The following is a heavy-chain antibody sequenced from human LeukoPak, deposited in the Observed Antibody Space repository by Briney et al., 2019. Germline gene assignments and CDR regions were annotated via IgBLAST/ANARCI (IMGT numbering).Heavy chain of an antibody. CDR1: GFTFSSYG. Sequence: GGSLRLSCAASGFTFSSYGMHWVRQAPGKGLEWVAVISYDGSNKYYADSVKGRFTISRDNSKNTLYLQMNSLRAEDTAVYYGSKDFSPVAVAGDYYFDYWGQGTLVTVSS. J-gene: IGHJ4*02. CDR3: SKDFSPVAVAGDYYFDY. V-gene: IGHV3-30*18. CDR2: ISYDGSNK. D-gene: IGHD6-19*01.